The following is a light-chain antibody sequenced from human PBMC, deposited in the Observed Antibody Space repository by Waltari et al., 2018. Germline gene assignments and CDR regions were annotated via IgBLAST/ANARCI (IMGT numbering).Light chain of an antibody. CDR1: TLGDKY. V-gene: IGLV3-1*01. CDR3: QAWDNSTHVV. CDR2: QDT. J-gene: IGLJ2*01. Sequence: SYELTQPPSLSVSPGQTASITCSGDTLGDKYASWYQQKPGQSPVLVIYQDTKRPSGIPERFSGSNSGNTATLTISGTPAMDEADYYCQAWDNSTHVVFGGGTRLTVL.